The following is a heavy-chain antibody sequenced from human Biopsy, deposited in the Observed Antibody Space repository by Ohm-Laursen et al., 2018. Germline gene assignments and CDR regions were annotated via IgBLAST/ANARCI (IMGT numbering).Heavy chain of an antibody. Sequence: SETLSLTCTVSGGSIYNFFWSWIRQPPGKGLEWIGYIYYSGSTNYNPSLKSRVTISVDTSKNQFSLNLRSVTAADTAVYYCARGTGRYYVYGAFDIWGQGTVVTVSS. CDR1: GGSIYNFF. D-gene: IGHD1-26*01. V-gene: IGHV4-59*12. CDR3: ARGTGRYYVYGAFDI. CDR2: IYYSGST. J-gene: IGHJ3*02.